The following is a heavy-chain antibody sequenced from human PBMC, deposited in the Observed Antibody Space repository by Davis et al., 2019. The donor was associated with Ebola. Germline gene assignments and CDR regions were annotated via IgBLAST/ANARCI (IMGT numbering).Heavy chain of an antibody. D-gene: IGHD2-21*02. CDR2: ISSSSSTI. Sequence: GESLKISCAASGFTFSSYSMNWVRQAPGKGLEWVSYISSSSSTIYYADSVKGRFTISRDNAKNSLYLQMNSLRAEDTAVYYCAKLPSALDPLTAYWGQGTLVTVSS. J-gene: IGHJ4*02. CDR3: AKLPSALDPLTAY. V-gene: IGHV3-48*01. CDR1: GFTFSSYS.